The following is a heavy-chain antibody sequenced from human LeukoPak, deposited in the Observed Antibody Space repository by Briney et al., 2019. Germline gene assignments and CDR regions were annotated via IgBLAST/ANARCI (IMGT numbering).Heavy chain of an antibody. D-gene: IGHD3-3*01. CDR2: INPDGGNT. CDR3: ARSRRTIFGVIIPPHSPMDV. J-gene: IGHJ6*03. V-gene: IGHV1-46*01. CDR1: GFMFTSYL. Sequence: GASVKVSCKASGFMFTSYLLHWVRQAPGQGLEWMGIINPDGGNTIYAQKIQGRVNMTRDTSTTTFYMELSSLRSDNTAVYYCARSRRTIFGVIIPPHSPMDVWGKGTTVTVSS.